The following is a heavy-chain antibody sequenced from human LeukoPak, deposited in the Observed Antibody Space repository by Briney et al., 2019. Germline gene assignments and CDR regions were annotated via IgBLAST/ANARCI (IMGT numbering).Heavy chain of an antibody. CDR3: ARDVTYCGGVCSLDY. V-gene: IGHV3-21*01. D-gene: IGHD2-21*02. CDR1: GFTFSTYA. Sequence: GGSLRLSCAASGFTFSTYAMHWVRQAPGKGLEWVSSISSGSTYMYYADSVKGRFTISRDNAKNSLYLQMNSLRAEDTAVYYCARDVTYCGGVCSLDYWGQGTLVTVSS. J-gene: IGHJ4*02. CDR2: ISSGSTYM.